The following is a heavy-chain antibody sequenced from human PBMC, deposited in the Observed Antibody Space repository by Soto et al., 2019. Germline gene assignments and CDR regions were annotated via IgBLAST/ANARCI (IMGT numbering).Heavy chain of an antibody. CDR3: AKDAVSGDGVWLLDS. J-gene: IGHJ5*02. V-gene: IGHV3-23*01. CDR1: GFTFRSYA. D-gene: IGHD4-17*01. Sequence: PGGSLRLSCAASGFTFRSYAMSWARQAPGKGLEWVSSLLRSGSSTYYADSVKGRFTISSDTSANSLYLQMDSLRAEDTAVYYCAKDAVSGDGVWLLDSWGQGTVVTVSS. CDR2: LLRSGSST.